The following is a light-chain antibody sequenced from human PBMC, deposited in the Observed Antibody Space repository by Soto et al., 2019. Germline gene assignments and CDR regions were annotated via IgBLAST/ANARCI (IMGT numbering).Light chain of an antibody. CDR3: QQRSNWPRT. V-gene: IGKV3-11*01. CDR1: QSVISS. CDR2: DAS. J-gene: IGKJ1*01. Sequence: EIVLTQSPATLSLSPGERATLSCRASQSVISSVAWYEQKPGQAPRLLIYDASNRATGIPARFSGSGSGTDFSLTISSLEPEDFAVYYGQQRSNWPRTFGQGTKVDIK.